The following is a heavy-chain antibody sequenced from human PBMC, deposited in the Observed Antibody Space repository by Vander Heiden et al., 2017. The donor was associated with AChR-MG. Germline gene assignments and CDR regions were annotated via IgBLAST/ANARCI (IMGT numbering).Heavy chain of an antibody. V-gene: IGHV1-3*01. D-gene: IGHD6-19*01. J-gene: IGHJ5*02. CDR2: INAGNGYT. CDR3: ARERGTTYSRGEEFDP. Sequence: QVQLVQSGAEVKKPGASVNVSCKASGYTFSTYAVHWVRQAPGQRLEWMGRINAGNGYTKYSQKFQGRVTITRDTSASAVYMEVNSLRSEDTAVYYCARERGTTYSRGEEFDPWGQGTLVTVSS. CDR1: GYTFSTYA.